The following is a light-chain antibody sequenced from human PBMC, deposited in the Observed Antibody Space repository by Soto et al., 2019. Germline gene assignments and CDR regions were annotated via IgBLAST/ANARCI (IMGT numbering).Light chain of an antibody. Sequence: EIVLTQSPATLSLSPGERATLSCGASQSVRSSFLAWYQQKPGLAPRLLFYDASSRATGIPDRFSGSGSGTDFTLTISRLEPEDFAVYYCQQYGSSPITFGQGTRLEIK. CDR3: QQYGSSPIT. CDR2: DAS. CDR1: QSVRSSF. J-gene: IGKJ5*01. V-gene: IGKV3D-20*01.